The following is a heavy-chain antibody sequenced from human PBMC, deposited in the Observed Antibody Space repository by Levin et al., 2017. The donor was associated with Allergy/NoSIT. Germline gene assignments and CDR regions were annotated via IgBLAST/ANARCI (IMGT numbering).Heavy chain of an antibody. J-gene: IGHJ3*02. Sequence: SETLSLTCTVSGGSISSYYWSWIRQPPGKGLEWIGYIYYSGSTNYNPSLKSRVTISVDTSKNQFSLKLSSVTAADTAVYYCARHRHGDYEIDAFDSWGQGTMVTVSS. V-gene: IGHV4-59*08. CDR2: IYYSGST. CDR1: GGSISSYY. D-gene: IGHD4-17*01. CDR3: ARHRHGDYEIDAFDS.